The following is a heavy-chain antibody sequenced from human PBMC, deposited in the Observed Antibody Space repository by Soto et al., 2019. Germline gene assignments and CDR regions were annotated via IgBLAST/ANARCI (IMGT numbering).Heavy chain of an antibody. D-gene: IGHD3-22*01. CDR1: GYTFTSYD. J-gene: IGHJ4*02. CDR3: ARGVWSFGAQTYYYDSSGYYGY. Sequence: GASVKVSCKASGYTFTSYDINWVRQATGQGLEWMGWMNPNSGNTGYAQKFQGRVTMTRNTSISTAYMELSSLRSEDTAVYYCARGVWSFGAQTYYYDSSGYYGYWGQGTLVTVSS. CDR2: MNPNSGNT. V-gene: IGHV1-8*01.